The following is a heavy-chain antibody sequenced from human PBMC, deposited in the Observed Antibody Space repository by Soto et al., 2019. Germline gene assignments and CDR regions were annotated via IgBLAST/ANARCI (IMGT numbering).Heavy chain of an antibody. D-gene: IGHD6-13*01. V-gene: IGHV1-2*02. Sequence: ASVKVSCKASGYTFTGYYMHWVRQAPGQGLEWMGWINPNSGGTNYAQKFQGRVTMTRDTSTSTAYMELSRLRTDDTDVYYCARYLIAAAGSSFCYYYGMDVWGQGTTVTVSS. CDR1: GYTFTGYY. CDR2: INPNSGGT. J-gene: IGHJ6*02. CDR3: ARYLIAAAGSSFCYYYGMDV.